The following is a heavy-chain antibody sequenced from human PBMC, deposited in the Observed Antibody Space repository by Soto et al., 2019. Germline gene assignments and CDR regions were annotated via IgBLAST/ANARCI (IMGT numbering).Heavy chain of an antibody. CDR2: INPNSGGT. J-gene: IGHJ5*02. Sequence: ASVKVSCKASGYTFTGYYMHWVRQAPGQGLEWMGWINPNSGGTNYAQKFQGWVTMTRDTSISTAYMELSRLRSDDTAVYYCERGYSITIFGVVSADNCFDPWGQGTLVTVSP. D-gene: IGHD3-3*01. CDR1: GYTFTGYY. CDR3: ERGYSITIFGVVSADNCFDP. V-gene: IGHV1-2*04.